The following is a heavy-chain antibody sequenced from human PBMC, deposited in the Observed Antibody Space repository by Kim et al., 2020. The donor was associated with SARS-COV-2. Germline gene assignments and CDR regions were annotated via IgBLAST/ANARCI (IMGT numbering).Heavy chain of an antibody. D-gene: IGHD5-12*01. Sequence: GGSLRLSCAASGFTFGDYAMHWVRQAPGKGLEWVSGISWNSGSIGYADSVKGRFTISRDNAKNSLYLQMNSLRAEDTALYYCAKVATPGLRVLGEYMDVWGKGTTVTVSS. CDR3: AKVATPGLRVLGEYMDV. CDR1: GFTFGDYA. CDR2: ISWNSGSI. V-gene: IGHV3-9*01. J-gene: IGHJ6*03.